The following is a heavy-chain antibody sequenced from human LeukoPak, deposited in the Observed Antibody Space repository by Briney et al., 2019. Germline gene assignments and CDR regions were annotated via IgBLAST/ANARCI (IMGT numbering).Heavy chain of an antibody. CDR3: AKGSAAGRPYYFDY. CDR1: GFTFSNYA. D-gene: IGHD6-25*01. J-gene: IGHJ4*02. V-gene: IGHV3-23*01. CDR2: IDNSGAYT. Sequence: GGSLRLSCAASGFTFSNYAMSWVRQAPGKGLEWVSAIDNSGAYTWYADSVKGRFTISKDSSSTILYLQMNSLRAEDAAVYFCAKGSAAGRPYYFDYWGQGTLVTVSS.